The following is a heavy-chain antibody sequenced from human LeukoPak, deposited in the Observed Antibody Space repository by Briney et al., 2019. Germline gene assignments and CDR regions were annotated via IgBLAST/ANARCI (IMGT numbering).Heavy chain of an antibody. V-gene: IGHV3-30-3*01. D-gene: IGHD3-10*01. CDR1: GFTFSSYA. CDR2: ISYDGSNK. CDR3: ARDTNSKLLWFGELSNAFDI. Sequence: PGGSLRLSCAASGFTFSSYAMHWVRQAPGKGLEWVAVISYDGSNKYYADSVKGRFTISRDNSKNTLYLQMNSLRAEDTAVYYCARDTNSKLLWFGELSNAFDIWGQGTMVTASS. J-gene: IGHJ3*02.